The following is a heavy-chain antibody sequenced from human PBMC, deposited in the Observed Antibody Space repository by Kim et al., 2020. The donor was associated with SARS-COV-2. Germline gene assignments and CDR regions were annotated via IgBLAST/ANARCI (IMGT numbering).Heavy chain of an antibody. CDR2: INGDGSST. V-gene: IGHV3-74*01. D-gene: IGHD1-1*01. CDR3: VRDRPSWN. Sequence: GGSLRLSCAVSGFSFSISWMHWVRQAPGKGLVWVSRINGDGSSTSYADSVKGRFTISRDNAKSALYLQMNSLRAEDTAVYFCVRDRPSWNWSEGTLVTVS. J-gene: IGHJ4*02. CDR1: GFSFSISW.